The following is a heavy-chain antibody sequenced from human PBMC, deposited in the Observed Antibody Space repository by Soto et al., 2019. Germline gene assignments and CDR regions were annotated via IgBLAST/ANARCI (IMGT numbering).Heavy chain of an antibody. CDR3: GGVFYFKSGVYPDNCFAP. CDR1: GGTFSSYA. D-gene: IGHD2-15*01. Sequence: SVKVSCKASGGTFSSYAISWVRQAPGQGLEWMGGIIPIFGTANYAQKFQGRVAITADESTSTAYMELSSLRSEDTAVYYCGGVFYFKSGVYPDNCFAPWGQGPLVPVSS. CDR2: IIPIFGTA. J-gene: IGHJ5*02. V-gene: IGHV1-69*13.